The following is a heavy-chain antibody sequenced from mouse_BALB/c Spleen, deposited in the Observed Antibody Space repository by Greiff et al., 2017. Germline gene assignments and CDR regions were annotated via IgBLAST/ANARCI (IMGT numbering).Heavy chain of an antibody. Sequence: SGAELARPGASVKLSCKASGYTFTSYWMQWVKQRPGQGLEWIGAIYPGDGDTRYTQKFKGKATLTADKSSSTAYMQLSSLASEDSAVYYCARYDLDYWGQGTTLTVSS. CDR3: ARYDLDY. J-gene: IGHJ2*01. CDR1: GYTFTSYW. CDR2: IYPGDGDT. V-gene: IGHV1-87*01.